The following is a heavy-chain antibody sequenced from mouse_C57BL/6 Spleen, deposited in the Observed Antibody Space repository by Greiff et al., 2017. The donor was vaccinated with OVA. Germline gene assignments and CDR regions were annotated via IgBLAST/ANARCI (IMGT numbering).Heavy chain of an antibody. V-gene: IGHV1-26*01. CDR1: GYTFTDYY. Sequence: VQLQQSGPELVKPGASVKISCKASGYTFTDYYMNWVKQSHGKSLEWIGDINPNNGGTSYNQKFKGKATLTVDKSSSTAYMELRSLTSEDSAVYYCARDYEGAMDYWGQGTSVTVSS. D-gene: IGHD1-1*01. CDR2: INPNNGGT. CDR3: ARDYEGAMDY. J-gene: IGHJ4*01.